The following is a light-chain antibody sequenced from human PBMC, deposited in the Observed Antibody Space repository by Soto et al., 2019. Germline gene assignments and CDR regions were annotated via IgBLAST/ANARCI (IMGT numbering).Light chain of an antibody. CDR3: QQSYSTPRT. Sequence: DIQMTQSPSSLSASVGDRVTITCRASQSISTYLNWYQQKVGKAPKLLIYAASSLQRGVTSRFSGSGSGTDFTRTISSLQPEDFATYYCQQSYSTPRTFGQGTKLEIK. CDR2: AAS. J-gene: IGKJ2*02. CDR1: QSISTY. V-gene: IGKV1-39*01.